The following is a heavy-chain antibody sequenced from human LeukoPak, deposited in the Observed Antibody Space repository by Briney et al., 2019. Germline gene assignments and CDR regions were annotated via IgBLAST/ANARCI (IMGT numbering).Heavy chain of an antibody. CDR2: INPNSGGT. J-gene: IGHJ5*02. CDR3: ASWKDQLPYLGRWFDP. CDR1: GYTFTGYY. Sequence: GASVKVSCKASGYTFTGYYMHWVRQAPGQGFEWMGRINPNSGGTIYAQKFQGRVTMTEDTSTDTAYMELSSLRSEDTAVYYCASWKDQLPYLGRWFDPWGQGTLVTVSS. D-gene: IGHD2-2*01. V-gene: IGHV1-2*06.